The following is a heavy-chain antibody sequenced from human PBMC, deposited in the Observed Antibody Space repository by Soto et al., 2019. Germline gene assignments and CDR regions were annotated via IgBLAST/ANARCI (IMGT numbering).Heavy chain of an antibody. CDR3: ARDLGVALATLTLDY. D-gene: IGHD2-15*01. V-gene: IGHV3-21*01. J-gene: IGHJ4*02. CDR1: GFSFSTYG. Sequence: GGSLRLSCAASGFSFSTYGMHWVRQAPGKGPEWVADITTSSSFRFYADSVKGRFTISRDDAKNSLYLQMNSLRAEDTGVYYCARDLGVALATLTLDYWGQGTLVTVS. CDR2: ITTSSSFR.